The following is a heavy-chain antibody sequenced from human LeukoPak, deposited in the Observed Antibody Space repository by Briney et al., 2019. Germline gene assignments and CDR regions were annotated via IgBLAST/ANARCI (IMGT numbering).Heavy chain of an antibody. V-gene: IGHV1-69*04. D-gene: IGHD4-17*01. Sequence: ASVKVSCKASGGTFSSYAINWVRQAPGQGLEWMGTIIPIVNKANYAQNFQGRVTLTTDKSTSTAYMELSSLRSEDTPVYYCARDPTVTNQYYFDYWGQGTLVTVSS. CDR2: IIPIVNKA. J-gene: IGHJ4*02. CDR1: GGTFSSYA. CDR3: ARDPTVTNQYYFDY.